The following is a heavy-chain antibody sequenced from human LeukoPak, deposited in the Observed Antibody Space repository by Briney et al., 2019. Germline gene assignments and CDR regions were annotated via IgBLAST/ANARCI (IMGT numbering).Heavy chain of an antibody. CDR1: GFTFSSYS. Sequence: GGSLRLSCAASGFTFSSYSMNWVRQAPGKGLEWVSYISSSSSYIYYADSVEGRFTISRDNAKNSLYLQMNSLRAEDTAVYYCARDTTLPFPHTNYWGQGTLVTVSS. V-gene: IGHV3-21*01. CDR2: ISSSSSYI. J-gene: IGHJ4*02. D-gene: IGHD1-26*01. CDR3: ARDTTLPFPHTNY.